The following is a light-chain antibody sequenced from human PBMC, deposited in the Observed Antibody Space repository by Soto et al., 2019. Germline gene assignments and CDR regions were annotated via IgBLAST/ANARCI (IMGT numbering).Light chain of an antibody. CDR1: QSVSFN. Sequence: EIVMPQSPATLSVSPGESATLSCRASQSVSFNLAWYQQKPGQAPRLLIYSASIRATGIPARFSGSGSGTHFTLPIRSLQSEDFEVYYCLRYDALPPWTFGQRTNVHIK. CDR3: LRYDALPPWT. J-gene: IGKJ1*01. V-gene: IGKV3-15*01. CDR2: SAS.